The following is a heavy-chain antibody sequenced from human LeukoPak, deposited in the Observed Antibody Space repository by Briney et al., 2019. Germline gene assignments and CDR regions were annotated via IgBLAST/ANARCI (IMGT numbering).Heavy chain of an antibody. V-gene: IGHV3-30*02. CDR2: IRYDGSEK. J-gene: IGHJ4*02. CDR1: GFTFSSYG. D-gene: IGHD3-10*01. CDR3: AKGKDYYLDY. Sequence: GGSLRLSCAASGFTFSSYGMHWVRQAPGKGLEWVAFIRYDGSEKYYADSVKGRITISRDNSKNTLYVQMNSLRAEDTAVYYCAKGKDYYLDYWGQGTLVTVPS.